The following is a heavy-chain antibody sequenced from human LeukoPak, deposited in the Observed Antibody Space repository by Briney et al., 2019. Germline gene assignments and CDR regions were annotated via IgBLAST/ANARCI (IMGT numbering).Heavy chain of an antibody. Sequence: PGGSLRLSCAASGFTFSDYYMSWIRQAPGKGLEWVSYISSSGSTIYYADSVKGRFTISRDNAKNSLYLQMNSLRAEDTAVYYCAREPPKWELLRGFDYWGQGTLVTVSS. J-gene: IGHJ4*02. D-gene: IGHD1-26*01. CDR1: GFTFSDYY. CDR3: AREPPKWELLRGFDY. CDR2: ISSSGSTI. V-gene: IGHV3-11*01.